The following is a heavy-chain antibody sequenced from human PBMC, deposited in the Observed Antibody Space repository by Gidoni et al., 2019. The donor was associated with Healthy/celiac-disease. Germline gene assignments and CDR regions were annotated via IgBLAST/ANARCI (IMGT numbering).Heavy chain of an antibody. D-gene: IGHD4-4*01. V-gene: IGHV4-30-2*01. J-gene: IGHJ4*02. CDR3: ATMTTEYYFDY. Sequence: QLQRQESGSGLVKPSQTLSLTCAVSGGSISSGGYSWSWIRQPPGKGLEWIGYIYHSGSTYYNPSLKSRVTISVDRSKNQFSLKLSSVTAADTAVYYCATMTTEYYFDYWGQGTLVTVSS. CDR1: GGSISSGGYS. CDR2: IYHSGST.